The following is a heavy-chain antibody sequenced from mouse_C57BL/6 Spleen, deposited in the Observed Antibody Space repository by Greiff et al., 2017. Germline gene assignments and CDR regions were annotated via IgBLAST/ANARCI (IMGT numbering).Heavy chain of an antibody. CDR2: INPNNGGT. CDR1: GYTFTDYY. V-gene: IGHV1-26*01. J-gene: IGHJ4*01. Sequence: EVQLQQSGPELVKPGASVKISCKASGYTFTDYYMNWVKQSHGKSLEWIGDINPNNGGTSYNQKFKGKATLTVDKSSSTAYMELRSLTSEDSAVYYCARCGADSSGYVDYAMDYWGQGTSVTVSS. D-gene: IGHD3-2*02. CDR3: ARCGADSSGYVDYAMDY.